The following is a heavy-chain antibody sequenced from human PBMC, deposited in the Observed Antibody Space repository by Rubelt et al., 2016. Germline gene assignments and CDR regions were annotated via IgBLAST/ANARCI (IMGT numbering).Heavy chain of an antibody. CDR2: ISGSGAST. CDR1: GLTFSSYA. CDR3: ARSKQGPWYGGSYSF. V-gene: IGHV3-23*01. J-gene: IGHJ4*02. Sequence: GGSLRLSCAASGLTFSSYAMSWVRQAPGKGLEWVSTISGSGASTYYADSVKGRFTLSRDNSKNTLYLQMNSLRAEDTAVYYCARSKQGPWYGGSYSFWGQGTLVTVSS. D-gene: IGHD1-26*01.